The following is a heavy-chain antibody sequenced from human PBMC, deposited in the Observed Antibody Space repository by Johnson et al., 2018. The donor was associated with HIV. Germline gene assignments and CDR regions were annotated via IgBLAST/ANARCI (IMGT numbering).Heavy chain of an antibody. CDR3: ARERGSGITMVRGVIQPAFDI. CDR1: GFTFSSYA. Sequence: QVQLVESGGGVVQPGRSLRLSCAASGFTFSSYAMHWVRQAPGKGLEWVAVISYDGGSKYYADSVKGRFTVSRAHAKKTLYLQMNSLRAEDTAVYYCARERGSGITMVRGVIQPAFDIWGQGTMVTVSS. J-gene: IGHJ3*02. V-gene: IGHV3-30*04. D-gene: IGHD3-10*01. CDR2: ISYDGGSK.